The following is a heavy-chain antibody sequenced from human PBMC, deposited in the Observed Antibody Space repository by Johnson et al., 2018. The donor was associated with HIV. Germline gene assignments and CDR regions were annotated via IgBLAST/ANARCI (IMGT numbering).Heavy chain of an antibody. CDR2: INSGGDT. D-gene: IGHD5-24*01. CDR1: GFTVSSNY. V-gene: IGHV3-66*01. Sequence: EQLVESGGGLVQPGGSLRLSCAASGFTVSSNYMSWVRQGPGKGLEWVSVINSGGDTYYADSVKGRCTISRDNSKNTLYLQMNSLRAEDTAVFYCARACRYGYTCDVYDIWGQGTMLTVAS. J-gene: IGHJ3*02. CDR3: ARACRYGYTCDVYDI.